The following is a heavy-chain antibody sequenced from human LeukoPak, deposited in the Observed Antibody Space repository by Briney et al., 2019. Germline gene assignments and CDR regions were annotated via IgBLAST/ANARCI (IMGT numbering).Heavy chain of an antibody. CDR2: IKQDGSEK. CDR3: ARESFAAWWD. CDR1: GFTFSNYW. J-gene: IGHJ4*02. V-gene: IGHV3-7*01. Sequence: GGSLRLSCAASGFTFSNYWMSWVRQAPGKGLEWVANIKQDGSEKYYVDSVKGRFTISRDNAKNSLYLQMNSLRAEDTAVYYCARESFAAWWDWGQGTLVTVSS. D-gene: IGHD6-6*01.